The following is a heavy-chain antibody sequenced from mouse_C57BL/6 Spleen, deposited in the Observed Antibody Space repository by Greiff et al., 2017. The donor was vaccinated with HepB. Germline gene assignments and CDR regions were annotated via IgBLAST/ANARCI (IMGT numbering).Heavy chain of an antibody. CDR2: IYPGDGDT. V-gene: IGHV1-80*01. J-gene: IGHJ1*03. CDR1: GYAFSSYW. CDR3: ARSGRKDWYFDV. D-gene: IGHD3-1*01. Sequence: QVQLKESGAELVKPGASVKISCKASGYAFSSYWMNWVKQRPGKGLEWIGQIYPGDGDTNYNGKFKGKATLTADKSSSTAYMQLSSLTSEDSAVYFCARSGRKDWYFDVWGTGTTVTVSS.